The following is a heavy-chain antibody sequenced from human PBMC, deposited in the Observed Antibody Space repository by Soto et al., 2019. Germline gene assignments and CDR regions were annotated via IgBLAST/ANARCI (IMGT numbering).Heavy chain of an antibody. D-gene: IGHD2-15*01. J-gene: IGHJ5*02. CDR2: VYYIGST. Sequence: KTSETLSLTCTVSGGSISSGGYYWSWIRQHPGKGLEWIGYVYYIGSTYYNPSLKSRVTISVDTSKNQFSLKLSYVTAADTAVYYCARVVGPGHCGGGSCAEDRFYPWGQGTIVTVSS. V-gene: IGHV4-31*03. CDR1: GGSISSGGYY. CDR3: ARVVGPGHCGGGSCAEDRFYP.